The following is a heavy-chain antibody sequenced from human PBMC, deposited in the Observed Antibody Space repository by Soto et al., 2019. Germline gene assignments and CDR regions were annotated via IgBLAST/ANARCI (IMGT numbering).Heavy chain of an antibody. Sequence: SETLSLTCTVSGGSISSSSYYWGWIRQPPGKGLEWIGSIYYSGSTYYNPSLKSRVTISVDTSKNQFSLKLSSVTAADTAVYYCARHYHKEMATIDYWGQGTLVTVSS. D-gene: IGHD5-12*01. CDR1: GGSISSSSYY. CDR2: IYYSGST. J-gene: IGHJ4*02. V-gene: IGHV4-39*01. CDR3: ARHYHKEMATIDY.